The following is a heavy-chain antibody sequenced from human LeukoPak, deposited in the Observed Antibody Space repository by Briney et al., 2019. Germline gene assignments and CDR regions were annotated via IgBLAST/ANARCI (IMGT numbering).Heavy chain of an antibody. CDR3: ALLTGGNPPYDC. CDR1: GFTFSRNG. D-gene: IGHD4-23*01. V-gene: IGHV3-30*02. J-gene: IGHJ4*02. CDR2: IRYDGNEK. Sequence: GGSLRLSCAASGFTFSRNGMHWVRQVPGKGLEWVAFIRYDGNEKYYGDSVKGRFTISRDNSKNTVYLQMDSLRTEDTAVYYCALLTGGNPPYDCWGQGTLVTVSS.